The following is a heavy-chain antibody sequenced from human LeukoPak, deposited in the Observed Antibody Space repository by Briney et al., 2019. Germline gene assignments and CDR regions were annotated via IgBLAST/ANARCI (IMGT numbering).Heavy chain of an antibody. CDR2: ISGSTNII. CDR1: GFTFSNYY. V-gene: IGHV3-11*01. D-gene: IGHD2-15*01. Sequence: GGSLRLSCAASGFTFSNYYMTWIRQAPGRGLEWLSYISGSTNIISYADSVEGRFTISRDNAKNSLYMQMNSLRAEDTAIYYCARGGVVAKNNWFDPWGQGTLVTVSS. J-gene: IGHJ5*02. CDR3: ARGGVVAKNNWFDP.